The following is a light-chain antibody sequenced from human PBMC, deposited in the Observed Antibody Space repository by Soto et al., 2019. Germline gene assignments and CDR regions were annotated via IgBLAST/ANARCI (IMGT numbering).Light chain of an antibody. CDR2: TAS. V-gene: IGKV1-5*03. CDR3: QQSHSYPLT. Sequence: DIQMTQSPSTLSASVGDRVTITCRASQSISMWLAWYQQKVGKAPKVLSYTASNLESGVPSRFRGSGSGTEFTLTISSLQSDDFATYYCQQSHSYPLTFGGGNKVEIK. J-gene: IGKJ4*01. CDR1: QSISMW.